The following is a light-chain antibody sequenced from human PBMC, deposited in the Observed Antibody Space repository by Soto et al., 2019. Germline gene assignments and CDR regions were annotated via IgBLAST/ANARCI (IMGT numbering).Light chain of an antibody. Sequence: EIVLAQSPGTPSFSPGERATLSCRASQSVSSNLAWYQQKPGQAPRLLIYGASTRATGIPARFSGSGSGTEFTLTISSLQSEDFAVYYCQQYNNWPRTFGQGTKVDIK. V-gene: IGKV3-15*01. CDR2: GAS. CDR3: QQYNNWPRT. CDR1: QSVSSN. J-gene: IGKJ1*01.